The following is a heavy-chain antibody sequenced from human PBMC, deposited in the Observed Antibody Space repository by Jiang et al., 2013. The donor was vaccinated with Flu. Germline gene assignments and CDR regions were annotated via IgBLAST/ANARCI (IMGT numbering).Heavy chain of an antibody. Sequence: ASGFTFSSYAMHWVRQAPGKGLEWVAVISYDGSNKYYADSVKGRFTISRDNSKNTLYPQMNSLRAEDTAVYYCARDEDSSGYYGYYFDYWGQGTLVTVSS. V-gene: IGHV3-30*01. J-gene: IGHJ4*02. D-gene: IGHD3-22*01. CDR1: GFTFSSYA. CDR2: ISYDGSNK. CDR3: ARDEDSSGYYGYYFDY.